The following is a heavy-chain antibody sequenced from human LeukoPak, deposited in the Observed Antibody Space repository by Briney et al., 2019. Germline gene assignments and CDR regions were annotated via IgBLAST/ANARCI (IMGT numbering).Heavy chain of an antibody. V-gene: IGHV4-59*08. CDR2: IYYSGGT. CDR1: GGSMNDYY. Sequence: SETLSLTCTVSGGSMNDYYWSWFWQPPGKGLEWIGYIYYSGGTNSNPSLKSRVTMSVDTSKNQFSLKVRSVTAADTSVYYCARRSIARGKVDVIVFDYWGQGALVTVSS. J-gene: IGHJ4*02. D-gene: IGHD2-21*01. CDR3: ARRSIARGKVDVIVFDY.